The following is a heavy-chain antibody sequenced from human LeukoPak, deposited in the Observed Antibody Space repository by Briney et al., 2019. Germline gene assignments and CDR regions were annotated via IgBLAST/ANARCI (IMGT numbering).Heavy chain of an antibody. CDR2: INHSGST. V-gene: IGHV4-34*01. J-gene: IGHJ4*02. Sequence: SGTLSLTCAVYGGSFSGYYWSWIRQPPGKGLEWIGEINHSGSTNYNPSLKSRVTISVDMSKNQFSLKLSSVTAADTAVYYCARPGYSGYDIDYWGQGTLVTVSS. CDR1: GGSFSGYY. D-gene: IGHD5-12*01. CDR3: ARPGYSGYDIDY.